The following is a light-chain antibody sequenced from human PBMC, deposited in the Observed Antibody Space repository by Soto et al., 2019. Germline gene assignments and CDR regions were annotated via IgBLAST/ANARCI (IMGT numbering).Light chain of an antibody. CDR2: GAS. J-gene: IGKJ1*01. CDR1: QGVSSD. CDR3: QQYNHRPS. Sequence: ENVLTQSPGTLSLSTGDRATLSCRASQGVSSDFLAWYQQKPGQAPRLLIYGASTRATGIPARFSGSGSGTEFTLTISSLQSEDFAVYYCQQYNHRPSFGQGTKVDIK. V-gene: IGKV3-15*01.